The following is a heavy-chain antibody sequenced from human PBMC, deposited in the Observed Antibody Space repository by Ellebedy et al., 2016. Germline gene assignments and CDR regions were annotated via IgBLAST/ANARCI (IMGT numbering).Heavy chain of an antibody. CDR3: ARDGRKYYYDSSGYSFDY. D-gene: IGHD3-22*01. CDR1: GGSISSYY. J-gene: IGHJ4*02. CDR2: IYYSGST. Sequence: SETLSLTXTVSGGSISSYYWSWIRQPPGKGLEWIGYIYYSGSTNYNPSLKSRVTISVDTSKNQFSLKLSSVTAADTAVYYCARDGRKYYYDSSGYSFDYWGQGALVTVSS. V-gene: IGHV4-59*01.